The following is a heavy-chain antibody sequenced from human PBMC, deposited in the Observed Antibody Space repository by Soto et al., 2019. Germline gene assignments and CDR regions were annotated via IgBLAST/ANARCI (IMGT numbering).Heavy chain of an antibody. D-gene: IGHD1-20*01. CDR1: GFSLSNARMG. CDR2: IFSNDEK. J-gene: IGHJ5*02. Sequence: QVTLKESGPVLVKPTETLTLTCTVSGFSLSNARMGVSWIRQPPGKALEWLAHIFSNDEKSYSTSLKSRLTISKETSKSQVVLTMTNMDPVDTATYYCAGMVSEVESLNWFDPWGQGTLVTVSS. CDR3: AGMVSEVESLNWFDP. V-gene: IGHV2-26*01.